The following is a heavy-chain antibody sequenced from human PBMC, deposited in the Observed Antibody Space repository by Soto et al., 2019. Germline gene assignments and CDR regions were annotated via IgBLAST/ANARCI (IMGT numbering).Heavy chain of an antibody. Sequence: GSLRLSCAASGFTFSNYWMNWVRQAPGKGLEWVANINEDGSEKYYVDSAKGRFTISRDNAKNSLYLQMSSLRAEDTAVYYCARDLFDYWGQGTLVTSPQ. CDR2: INEDGSEK. CDR1: GFTFSNYW. CDR3: ARDLFDY. J-gene: IGHJ4*02. V-gene: IGHV3-7*01.